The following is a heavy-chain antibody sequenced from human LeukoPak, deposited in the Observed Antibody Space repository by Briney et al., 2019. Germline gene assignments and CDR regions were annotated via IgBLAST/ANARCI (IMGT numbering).Heavy chain of an antibody. J-gene: IGHJ4*02. Sequence: ASVKVSCKASGYTFTGYYMHWVRQAPGQGLEWMGRINPNSGSTSYAQKFQGRVTMTRDTSTSTVYMELSSLRSEDTAVYYCAREWSTVTTVAVVFWGQGTLVTVSS. CDR1: GYTFTGYY. CDR2: INPNSGST. CDR3: AREWSTVTTVAVVF. D-gene: IGHD4-17*01. V-gene: IGHV1-46*01.